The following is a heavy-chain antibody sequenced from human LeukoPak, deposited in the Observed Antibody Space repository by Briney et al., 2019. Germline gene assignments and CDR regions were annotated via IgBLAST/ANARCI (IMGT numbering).Heavy chain of an antibody. CDR2: ISSSSSYI. Sequence: XXXXGFTFXSYSMNWVRQAPGKGLEWVSSISSSSSYIYYADSVKGRFTISRDNAKNSLYLQMNSMRAEDTAVYYWXXDXDVXIIXYWGQGTLXTVSS. CDR1: GFTFXSYS. V-gene: IGHV3-21*01. D-gene: IGHD5-24*01. CDR3: XXDXDVXIIXY. J-gene: IGHJ4*02.